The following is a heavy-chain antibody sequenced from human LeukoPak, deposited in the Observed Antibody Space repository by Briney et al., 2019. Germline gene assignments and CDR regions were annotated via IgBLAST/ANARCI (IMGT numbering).Heavy chain of an antibody. CDR2: ITGSSDSI. CDR1: GFTFSSYA. D-gene: IGHD5-24*01. Sequence: PGGSLRLSCAASGFTFSSYAMEWVRQAPGKGLEWVSSITGSSDSIYYADSVKGRFTISRDNAKNSVYLQMNSLRAEDTAVYYCAKDKARMATISDYWGQGTLVTVSS. V-gene: IGHV3-21*01. CDR3: AKDKARMATISDY. J-gene: IGHJ4*02.